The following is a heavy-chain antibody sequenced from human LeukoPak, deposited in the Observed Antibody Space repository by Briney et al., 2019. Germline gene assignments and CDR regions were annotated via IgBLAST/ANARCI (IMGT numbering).Heavy chain of an antibody. CDR2: IYTSGST. CDR3: AREWGDFWSGYYGPRGWFDP. D-gene: IGHD3-3*01. CDR1: GGSINSYY. J-gene: IGHJ5*02. Sequence: SETLSLTCTVSGGSINSYYWSWIRQPAGKGLEWIGRIYTSGSTNYNPSLKSRVTMSVDTSKNQFSLKLSSVTAADTAVYYCAREWGDFWSGYYGPRGWFDPWGQGTLVTASS. V-gene: IGHV4-4*07.